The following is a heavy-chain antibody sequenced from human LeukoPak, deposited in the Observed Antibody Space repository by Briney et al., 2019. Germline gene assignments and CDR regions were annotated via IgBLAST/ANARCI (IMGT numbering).Heavy chain of an antibody. J-gene: IGHJ6*03. CDR2: IIPIFGTA. V-gene: IGHV1-69*01. CDR3: AGTPPLRNYMDV. Sequence: SVKVSCKAPGGTFSSYAISWVRQAPGQGLEWMGGIIPIFGTANYAQKFQGRVTITADESTSTAYMELSSLRSEDTAVYYCAGTPPLRNYMDVWGKGTTVTVSS. CDR1: GGTFSSYA. D-gene: IGHD1-7*01.